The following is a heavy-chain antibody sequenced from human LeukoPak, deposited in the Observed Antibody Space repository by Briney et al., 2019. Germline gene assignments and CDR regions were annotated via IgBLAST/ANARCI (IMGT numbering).Heavy chain of an antibody. CDR1: GGSITNYY. J-gene: IGHJ5*02. CDR3: TKDSGTSGEVKFDP. CDR2: IYSTGII. V-gene: IGHV4-4*07. D-gene: IGHD3-10*01. Sequence: SETLSLTCTVSGGSITNYYWSWIRQSAGKGLEWIGRIYSTGIITYNPSLKSRVTMSVDTSKNQLSLRLISVTAADTAVYYCTKDSGTSGEVKFDPWGQGSLVTVSS.